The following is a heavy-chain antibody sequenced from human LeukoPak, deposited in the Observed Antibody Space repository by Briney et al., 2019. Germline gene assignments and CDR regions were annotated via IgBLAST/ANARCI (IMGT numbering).Heavy chain of an antibody. CDR2: IYYSGTT. CDR1: GGSISSRSYY. CDR3: ARDLYSHNLDAEY. V-gene: IGHV4-39*07. D-gene: IGHD5-18*01. J-gene: IGHJ4*02. Sequence: SETLSLTCTVSGGSISSRSYYWAWVRQPPGKGLEWIGSIYYSGTTYYNPSLRSRVTISVDTSKNQFSLNLRSVTAADTAVYYCARDLYSHNLDAEYWGQGTLVTVSS.